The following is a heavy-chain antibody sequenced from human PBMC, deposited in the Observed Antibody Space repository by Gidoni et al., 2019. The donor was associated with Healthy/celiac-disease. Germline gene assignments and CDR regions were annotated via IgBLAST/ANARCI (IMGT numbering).Heavy chain of an antibody. CDR2: ISWNSGSI. D-gene: IGHD6-13*01. CDR3: AKAPSSSWYHLCDY. CDR1: GFTFDDYA. Sequence: EVQLVESGGGLVQPGRSLRLSCAASGFTFDDYAMHWVRQAPGKGLEWVSGISWNSGSIGYADSVKGRFTISRDNAKNSLYLQMNSLRAEDTALYYCAKAPSSSWYHLCDYWGQGTLVTVSS. J-gene: IGHJ4*02. V-gene: IGHV3-9*01.